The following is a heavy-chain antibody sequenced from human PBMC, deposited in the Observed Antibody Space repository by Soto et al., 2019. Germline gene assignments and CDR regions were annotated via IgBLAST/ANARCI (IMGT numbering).Heavy chain of an antibody. D-gene: IGHD2-2*01. V-gene: IGHV4-39*01. Sequence: QLQLQESGPGLVKPSETLSLTCTVSGGSISSSSYYWGWIRQPPGKGLGWIGSIYYSGSTYYNPALKSRVTISGDTSTYQFSLKLGSVTAAEAAVYYCAGQPYGSSTSCYPFSNWCDPRGQGTLVTVSS. CDR2: IYYSGST. CDR1: GGSISSSSYY. J-gene: IGHJ5*02. CDR3: AGQPYGSSTSCYPFSNWCDP.